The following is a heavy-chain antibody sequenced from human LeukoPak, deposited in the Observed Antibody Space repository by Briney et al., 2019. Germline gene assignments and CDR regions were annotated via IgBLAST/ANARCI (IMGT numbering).Heavy chain of an antibody. CDR2: IKQDGSEK. CDR3: ARGGQDYGDYVDY. Sequence: GGSLRLSCAASGFTFSSYWMSWVRQAPGKGLEWVANIKQDGSEKYYVDSVKGRFTISRDNAKNSLYLQMNSPRAEDTAVYYCARGGQDYGDYVDYWGQGTLVTVSS. V-gene: IGHV3-7*01. CDR1: GFTFSSYW. D-gene: IGHD4-17*01. J-gene: IGHJ4*02.